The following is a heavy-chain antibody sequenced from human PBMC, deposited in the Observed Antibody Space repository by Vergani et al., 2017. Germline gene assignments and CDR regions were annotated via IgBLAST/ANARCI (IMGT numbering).Heavy chain of an antibody. CDR3: AHSWNFGRRDWFDS. CDR1: ESTFSDYN. D-gene: IGHD1-26*01. V-gene: IGHV1-2*02. CDR2: ISPKTGDT. Sequence: QVQLMQSGPVMKKPGGSMKVSCQASESTFSDYNIHWVRQAPGQGLQWMGWISPKTGDTDYLQRFQDRGTMTRAASTKTVYLKMTRLTSDDTAIYYCAHSWNFGRRDWFDSWGPGTLVTVSS. J-gene: IGHJ5*01.